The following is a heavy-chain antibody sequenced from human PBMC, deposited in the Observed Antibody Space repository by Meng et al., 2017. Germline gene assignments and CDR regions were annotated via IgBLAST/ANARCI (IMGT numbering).Heavy chain of an antibody. CDR3: ARGGSSGLVGYYYYGMDV. CDR1: GGTFSSYA. Sequence: SVKVSCKASGGTFSSYAISWVRQAPGQGLEWMGGIIPIFGTANYAQKFQGRVTITTDESTSTAYMELSSLRSEDTAVYYCARGGSSGLVGYYYYGMDVWGQGTTVTVSS. CDR2: IIPIFGTA. J-gene: IGHJ6*02. V-gene: IGHV1-69*05. D-gene: IGHD6-19*01.